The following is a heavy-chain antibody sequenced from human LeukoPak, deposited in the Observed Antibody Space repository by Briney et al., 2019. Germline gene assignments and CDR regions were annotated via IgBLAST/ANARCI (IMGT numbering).Heavy chain of an antibody. CDR3: ARYSSSWNWFDP. CDR1: GGSISSVDYY. V-gene: IGHV4-30-4*01. J-gene: IGHJ5*02. D-gene: IGHD6-13*01. Sequence: SQTLSLTCTVSGGSISSVDYYWSWLRQPPGKGLEWIGYIYYSGSTYYNPSLKSRVTISVDTSKNQFSLKLSSVTAADTAVYYCARYSSSWNWFDPWGQGTLVTVSS. CDR2: IYYSGST.